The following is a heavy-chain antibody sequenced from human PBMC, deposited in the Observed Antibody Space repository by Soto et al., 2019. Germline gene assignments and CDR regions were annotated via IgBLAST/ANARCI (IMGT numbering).Heavy chain of an antibody. D-gene: IGHD1-1*01. J-gene: IGHJ6*02. V-gene: IGHV3-23*01. Sequence: QPEGSLRLSCAASGFTFDNYAMTRDRQAPAKRLQWVSTSSQSGSTTYYADSMKGRSTISRDNSKNTVYLQINSLRAEDTAVYYCAKDRPHSWNVGDHYGMDGWGQGTSVTVSS. CDR1: GFTFDNYA. CDR2: SSQSGSTT. CDR3: AKDRPHSWNVGDHYGMDG.